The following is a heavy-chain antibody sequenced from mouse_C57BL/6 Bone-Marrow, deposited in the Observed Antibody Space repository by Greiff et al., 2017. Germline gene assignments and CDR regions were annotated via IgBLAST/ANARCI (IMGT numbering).Heavy chain of an antibody. D-gene: IGHD2-12*01. CDR3: VRGRQAY. V-gene: IGHV10-1*01. Sequence: GGGLVQPKGSLKLSCAASGFSFNTYAMNWVRQAPGMGLEWVARIRSKSNNYATYYADSVKDRFTISRDDSESMLYLQMNNLKTEDTAMYYCVRGRQAYWGQGTLVTVSA. CDR1: GFSFNTYA. J-gene: IGHJ3*01. CDR2: IRSKSNNYAT.